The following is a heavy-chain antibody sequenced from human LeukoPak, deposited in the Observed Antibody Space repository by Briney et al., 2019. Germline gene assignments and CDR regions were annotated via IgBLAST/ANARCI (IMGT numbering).Heavy chain of an antibody. J-gene: IGHJ4*02. V-gene: IGHV4-39*01. Sequence: SETLSLTCTVSGGSISSSSYYWGWLRQPPGTGLEWIGSIYYSGSTYYNPSLKSRVTISVDTSKNQFSLKLSSATAADTAVYYCARPPLSGSYYPQYYFDYWGQGTLVTVSS. CDR3: ARPPLSGSYYPQYYFDY. D-gene: IGHD1-26*01. CDR1: GGSISSSSYY. CDR2: IYYSGST.